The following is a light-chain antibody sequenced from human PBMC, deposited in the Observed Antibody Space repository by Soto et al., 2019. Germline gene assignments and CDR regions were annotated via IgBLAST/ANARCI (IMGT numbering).Light chain of an antibody. Sequence: QSALTQPPSASGSPGQSVTISCTGTSSDVGGYNYVSWYQQHPGKAPKLMIYEVSKRPSGVPDRFSGSKSGNTASLTVSGLQAEDEAAYYCSSYAGSNNLNVFGTGTKLTVL. V-gene: IGLV2-8*01. CDR2: EVS. J-gene: IGLJ1*01. CDR1: SSDVGGYNY. CDR3: SSYAGSNNLNV.